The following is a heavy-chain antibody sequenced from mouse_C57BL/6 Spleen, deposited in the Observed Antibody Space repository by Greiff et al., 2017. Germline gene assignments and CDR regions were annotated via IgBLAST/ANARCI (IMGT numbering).Heavy chain of an antibody. Sequence: QVQLQQPGAELVKPGASVKLSCKASGYTFTSYWMHWVKQRPGRGLEWIGRIDPNSGGTKYNEKFKSKATLTVDKPSSTAYMQLSSLTSEDSAVXYCARAITTVVATRYWYFDVWGTGTTVTVSS. CDR1: GYTFTSYW. V-gene: IGHV1-72*01. D-gene: IGHD1-1*01. CDR2: IDPNSGGT. CDR3: ARAITTVVATRYWYFDV. J-gene: IGHJ1*03.